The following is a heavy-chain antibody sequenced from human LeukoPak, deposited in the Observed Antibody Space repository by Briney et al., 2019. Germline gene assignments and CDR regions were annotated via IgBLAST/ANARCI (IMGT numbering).Heavy chain of an antibody. CDR1: GYTFTSYG. V-gene: IGHV1-18*01. CDR2: ISTYNNNT. J-gene: IGHJ4*02. CDR3: ARDRGWWELRYYFDY. Sequence: ASVKVSCKASGYTFTSYGITWVRQAPGQGLECMGWISTYNNNTNYSQKLQGRVTMTTDTSTSTAYMELRSLRSDDTAVYYCARDRGWWELRYYFDYWGQGTLVTVSS. D-gene: IGHD1-26*01.